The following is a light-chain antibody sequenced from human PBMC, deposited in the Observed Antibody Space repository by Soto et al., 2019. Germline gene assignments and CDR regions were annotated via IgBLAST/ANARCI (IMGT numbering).Light chain of an antibody. CDR3: QQYGSSRT. J-gene: IGKJ2*01. V-gene: IGKV3-20*01. CDR1: QSVSSSY. CDR2: GAS. Sequence: EIVLTQSPGPLSLSPGERATLSCRASQSVSSSYLAWYQQKPGQAPRLLIYGASSRATGIPDRFSGIGSGTDFTLTISRLEPEDFAVYYCQQYGSSRTFGQGTKVDIK.